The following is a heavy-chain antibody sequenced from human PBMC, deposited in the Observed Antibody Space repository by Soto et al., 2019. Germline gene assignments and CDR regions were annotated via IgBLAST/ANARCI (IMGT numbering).Heavy chain of an antibody. CDR1: GESFSGYY. Sequence: SETLSLTCAVYGESFSGYYWSWIRQSPETGLEWIGEIDQSGSTNVNPALKSRVTISEDASKNQFSLMLTSVTAADTALYFCARAPIQSPQTVGLPRTSQTLDYWGQGTLVTVSS. CDR3: ARAPIQSPQTVGLPRTSQTLDY. CDR2: IDQSGST. D-gene: IGHD2-8*01. J-gene: IGHJ4*02. V-gene: IGHV4-34*01.